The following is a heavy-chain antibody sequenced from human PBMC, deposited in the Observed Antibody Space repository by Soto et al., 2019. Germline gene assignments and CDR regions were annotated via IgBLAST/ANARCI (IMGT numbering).Heavy chain of an antibody. CDR2: IFWNDER. Sequence: QVTLKESGPVLVKPTETLTLTCSVSGFSLSKARMGVSWIRQPPGKALEWLAHIFWNDERAYKTSLKSRLTIPGDTSKSQVVLTKTNVDPVDTGTYFCARALREGLPISCVDSWGQGTLVTVSS. J-gene: IGHJ4*02. CDR3: ARALREGLPISCVDS. D-gene: IGHD1-26*01. V-gene: IGHV2-26*01. CDR1: GFSLSKARMG.